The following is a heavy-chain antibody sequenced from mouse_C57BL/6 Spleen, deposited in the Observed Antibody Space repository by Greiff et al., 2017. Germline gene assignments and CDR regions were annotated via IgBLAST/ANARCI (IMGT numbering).Heavy chain of an antibody. J-gene: IGHJ2*01. Sequence: VQLQQPGAELVKPGASVKLSCKASGYTFTSYWMQWVKQRPGQGLEWIGAIDPSDSYTNYNQKFKGKATLTVDNSSSTAYMQLSRLASEDSAVYYGAGGKSASDYWGQGTTLTVSS. D-gene: IGHD1-3*01. V-gene: IGHV1-50*01. CDR2: IDPSDSYT. CDR3: AGGKSASDY. CDR1: GYTFTSYW.